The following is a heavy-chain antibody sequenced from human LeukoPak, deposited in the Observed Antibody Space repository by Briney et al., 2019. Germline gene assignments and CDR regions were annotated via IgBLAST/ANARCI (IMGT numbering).Heavy chain of an antibody. CDR2: INHNGNVN. D-gene: IGHD2-15*01. Sequence: GGSLRLSCAASGFIFTNYFMNWARQAPGKGLEWVASINHNGNVNYYVDSVKGRFTISRDNAKNSLYLQMSNLRAEDTAVYFCARGGGSDVWGQGATVTVSS. CDR1: GFIFTNYF. J-gene: IGHJ6*02. V-gene: IGHV3-7*03. CDR3: ARGGGSDV.